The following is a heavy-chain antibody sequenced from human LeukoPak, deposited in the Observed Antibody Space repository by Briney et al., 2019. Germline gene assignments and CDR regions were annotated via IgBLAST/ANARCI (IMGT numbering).Heavy chain of an antibody. V-gene: IGHV3-30*02. D-gene: IGHD4-17*01. J-gene: IGHJ4*02. CDR3: ARDGAHGDYEGY. CDR1: GFTFRTYG. CDR2: MRYDGSNE. Sequence: PGGSLRLSCAASGFTFRTYGMHWVRQAPGKGLEWVAFMRYDGSNEYYADSVKGRFTISRDNSKNTLYLQMNSLRAEDTAVYYCARDGAHGDYEGYWGQGTLVTVSS.